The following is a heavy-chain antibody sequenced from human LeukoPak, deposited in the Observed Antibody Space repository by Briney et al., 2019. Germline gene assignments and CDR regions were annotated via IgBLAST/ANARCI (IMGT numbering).Heavy chain of an antibody. CDR3: ARDFGYDSSGYYLGYFDY. Sequence: PSETLSLTCTVSGGSISSYYWSWIRQPPGKGLEWIGYIYYSGSTNYNPSLKSRVTISVDTSKNQFSLKLSSVTAADTAVYYCARDFGYDSSGYYLGYFDYWGQGTLVTVSS. V-gene: IGHV4-59*01. J-gene: IGHJ4*02. CDR2: IYYSGST. CDR1: GGSISSYY. D-gene: IGHD3-22*01.